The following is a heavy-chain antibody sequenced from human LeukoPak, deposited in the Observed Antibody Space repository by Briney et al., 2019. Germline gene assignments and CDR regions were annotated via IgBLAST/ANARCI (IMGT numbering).Heavy chain of an antibody. D-gene: IGHD3-16*01. CDR3: HGGSFDP. CDR1: GFTSSNAW. J-gene: IGHJ5*02. V-gene: IGHV3-15*01. Sequence: GGSLRLSCAAPGFTSSNAWMSWVRQAPGKGLEWVGRIKSKTDGGTTVYAAPVKGRYTISRDDSKNTLYLQMNSLKTEDTAVYYCHGGSFDPWGQGTLVTVSS. CDR2: IKSKTDGGTT.